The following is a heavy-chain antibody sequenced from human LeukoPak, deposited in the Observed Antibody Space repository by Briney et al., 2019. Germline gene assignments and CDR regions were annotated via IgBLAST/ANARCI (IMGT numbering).Heavy chain of an antibody. D-gene: IGHD6-13*01. CDR3: AREGSSSWYRPGNWFDP. Sequence: GGSLRLSCAASGFTFSNYWMHWVRQAPGKGLVWVSRINSDGSNTTYADSVKGRFTISRDNAKNTLYLQMNSLRAEDTAVYYCAREGSSSWYRPGNWFDPWGQGTLVTVSS. CDR2: INSDGSNT. CDR1: GFTFSNYW. V-gene: IGHV3-74*01. J-gene: IGHJ5*02.